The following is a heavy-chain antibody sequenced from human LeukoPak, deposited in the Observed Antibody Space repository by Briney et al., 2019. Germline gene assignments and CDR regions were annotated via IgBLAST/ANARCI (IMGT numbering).Heavy chain of an antibody. CDR1: GGSIGGYF. CDR2: IYYTGNT. CDR3: ARVRDYYYDNCGYYDY. J-gene: IGHJ4*02. D-gene: IGHD3-22*01. Sequence: KPSETLSLTCTVSGGSIGGYFWTWIRQPPGKGLEWIGHIYYTGNTNYDPSLKNRVSISVDTSKNQFSLKLTSVTSADTAKYYCARVRDYYYDNCGYYDYWGQGTLVTVSS. V-gene: IGHV4-59*01.